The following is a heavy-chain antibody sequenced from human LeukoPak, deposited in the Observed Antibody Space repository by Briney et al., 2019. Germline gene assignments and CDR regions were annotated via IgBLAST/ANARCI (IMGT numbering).Heavy chain of an antibody. CDR2: TNHSGST. J-gene: IGHJ4*02. CDR1: GGSFSGYY. D-gene: IGHD5-12*01. Sequence: SETLSLTCAVYGGSFSGYYWSWIRQPPGKGLEWIGETNHSGSTNYNPSLKSRVTIALDTSKNQFSLTLSSVTAADTAVYYCARHFLRGGFDSWGQGVLVPVSS. CDR3: ARHFLRGGFDS. V-gene: IGHV4-34*01.